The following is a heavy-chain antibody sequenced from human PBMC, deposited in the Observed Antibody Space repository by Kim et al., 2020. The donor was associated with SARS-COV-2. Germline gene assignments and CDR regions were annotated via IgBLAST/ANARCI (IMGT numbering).Heavy chain of an antibody. D-gene: IGHD3-22*01. CDR2: ISWNSGSI. CDR1: GFTFDDYA. Sequence: GGSLRLSCAASGFTFDDYAMHWVRQAPGKGLEWVSGISWNSGSIGYADSVKGRFTISRDNAKNSLYLQMNSLRAEDTALYYCAKGSSYYYDSSGYYYYY. J-gene: IGHJ6*01. CDR3: AKGSSYYYDSSGYYYYY. V-gene: IGHV3-9*01.